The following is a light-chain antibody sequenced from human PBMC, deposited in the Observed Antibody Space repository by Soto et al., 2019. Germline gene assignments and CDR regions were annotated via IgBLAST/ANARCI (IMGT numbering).Light chain of an antibody. CDR1: SSNIGAGYD. Sequence: QSVLTQPPSVSGAPGQRVTISCTGSSSNIGAGYDVHWYQQLPGTAPELLICRNSNRPSGVPDRVSGSKSGTSASLXITGLQAEDEADYYCQSYDSSLSVHVVFGGGTKLTVL. CDR2: RNS. J-gene: IGLJ2*01. V-gene: IGLV1-40*01. CDR3: QSYDSSLSVHVV.